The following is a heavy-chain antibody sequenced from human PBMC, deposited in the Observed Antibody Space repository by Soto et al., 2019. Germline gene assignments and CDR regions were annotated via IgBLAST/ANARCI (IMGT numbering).Heavy chain of an antibody. D-gene: IGHD4-17*01. CDR3: ARVIYDDYVLYGMDV. Sequence: PSVTLSLTCTVSGGTISSGDSYWSWIRQHPGKGLEWIGYIFYSGIAYYNPSLKSHIAISVDTSNNQFSLNLTSVTAADTAVYYCARVIYDDYVLYGMDVWGQGTTVTVSS. J-gene: IGHJ6*02. CDR1: GGTISSGDSY. V-gene: IGHV4-31*01. CDR2: IFYSGIA.